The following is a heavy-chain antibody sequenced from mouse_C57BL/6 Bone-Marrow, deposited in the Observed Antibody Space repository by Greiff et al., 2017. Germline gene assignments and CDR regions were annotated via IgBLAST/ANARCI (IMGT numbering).Heavy chain of an antibody. Sequence: DVMLVESGGGLVQSGRSLRLSCATSGFTFSDFYMEWVRQAPGKGLEWIAASRNKANDYTTEYSASVKGRFIVSRDTSQSILYLQMNALRAEDTAIYYCARDEGVTRAMDYWGQGTSVTVSS. CDR1: GFTFSDFY. J-gene: IGHJ4*01. D-gene: IGHD2-13*01. CDR3: ARDEGVTRAMDY. CDR2: SRNKANDYTT. V-gene: IGHV7-1*01.